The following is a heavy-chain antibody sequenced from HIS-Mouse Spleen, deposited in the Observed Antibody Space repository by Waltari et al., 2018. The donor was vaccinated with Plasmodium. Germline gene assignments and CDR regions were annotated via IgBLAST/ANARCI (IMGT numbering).Heavy chain of an antibody. J-gene: IGHJ4*02. V-gene: IGHV4-59*01. CDR2: IYYSGST. D-gene: IGHD6-6*01. CDR1: GGSISSYY. Sequence: QVQLQESGPGLVKPSETLSLPCPVSGGSISSYYWSWFRQPPGKGLEWIAYIYYSGSTNYNPSLKSRVTISVDTSKNQFSLKLSSVTAADTAVFYCARGGYSSSSYYFDYWGQGTLVTVSS. CDR3: ARGGYSSSSYYFDY.